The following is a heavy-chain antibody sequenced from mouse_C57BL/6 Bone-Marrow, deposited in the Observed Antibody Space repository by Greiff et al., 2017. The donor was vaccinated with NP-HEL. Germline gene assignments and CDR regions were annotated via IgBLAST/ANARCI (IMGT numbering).Heavy chain of an antibody. CDR1: GYTFTSYW. CDR3: RGITTVVATRYFDV. D-gene: IGHD1-1*01. V-gene: IGHV1-5*01. Sequence: EVQLQQSGTVLARPGASVKMSCKTSGYTFTSYWMHWVKQRPGQGLEWIGAIYPGNSDTSYNQKFKGKAKLTAVTSASTAYMELSSLTNEDSAVYYCRGITTVVATRYFDVWGKGTTVTVSS. J-gene: IGHJ1*03. CDR2: IYPGNSDT.